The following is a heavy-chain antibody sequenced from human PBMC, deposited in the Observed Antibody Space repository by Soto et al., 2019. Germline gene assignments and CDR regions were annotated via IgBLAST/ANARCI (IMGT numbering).Heavy chain of an antibody. CDR3: AKGATVTTSLGRWFDP. J-gene: IGHJ5*02. CDR2: ISYDGSNK. D-gene: IGHD4-17*01. CDR1: GFTFSSYG. Sequence: GGSLRLSCAASGFTFSSYGMHWVRQAPGKGLEWVAVISYDGSNKYYADSVKGRFTISRDNSKNTLYLQMNSLRAEDTAVYYCAKGATVTTSLGRWFDPWGQGTLVTVSS. V-gene: IGHV3-30*18.